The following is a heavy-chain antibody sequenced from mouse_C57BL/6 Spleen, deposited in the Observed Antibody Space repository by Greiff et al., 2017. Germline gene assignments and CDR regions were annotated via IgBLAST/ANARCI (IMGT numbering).Heavy chain of an antibody. J-gene: IGHJ3*01. Sequence: QVQLQQSGAELARPGASVKMSCKASGYTFTSYTMHWVKQRPGQGLEWIGYINPSSGYTKYNQKFKDKATLTADKSSSTAYMQLSSLTSEDSAVYYCASGGYDYAWFAYWGQGTLVTVSA. CDR1: GYTFTSYT. V-gene: IGHV1-4*01. CDR3: ASGGYDYAWFAY. D-gene: IGHD2-4*01. CDR2: INPSSGYT.